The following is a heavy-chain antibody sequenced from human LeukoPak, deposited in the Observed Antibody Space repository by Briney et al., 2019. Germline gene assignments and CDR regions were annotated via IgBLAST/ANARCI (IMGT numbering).Heavy chain of an antibody. V-gene: IGHV3-23*01. Sequence: GGSLRLSCAASGFTFSSYAMSWVRQAPGKGLEWVSAISGSGGSTYYADSVKGRFTISRDNSKNTLYPQMNSLRAEDTAVYYCAKDHRASIVGATPYFDYWGQGALVTVSS. CDR3: AKDHRASIVGATPYFDY. D-gene: IGHD1-26*01. CDR1: GFTFSSYA. J-gene: IGHJ4*02. CDR2: ISGSGGST.